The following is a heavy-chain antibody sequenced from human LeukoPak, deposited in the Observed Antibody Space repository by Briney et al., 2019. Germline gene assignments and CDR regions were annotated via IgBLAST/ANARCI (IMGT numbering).Heavy chain of an antibody. D-gene: IGHD6-19*01. Sequence: SETLSLSCTVSDGSITSSYWSWIRQPPGKGLEWIGYIYCCGSTGYSGSTNYNPSLKSRVTISVDSTKNQFSLKLSSVTASDTAIYYFARGPGAVATDWYFDPWGRGTLVTVSS. CDR1: DGSITSSY. V-gene: IGHV4-59*01. CDR2: IYCCGSTGYSGST. CDR3: ARGPGAVATDWYFDP. J-gene: IGHJ2*01.